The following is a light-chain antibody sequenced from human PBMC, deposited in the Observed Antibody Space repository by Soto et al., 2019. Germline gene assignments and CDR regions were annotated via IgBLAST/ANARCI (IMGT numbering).Light chain of an antibody. J-gene: IGKJ1*01. Sequence: DIVLTQSPGTLSLSPGERATLSCRASQSVSSSFLAWYQQKPGQAPRLLIYGASSRATGTPDRFSGSGSGTDITLSISRLEPEDFACYYCQQYGSSPWAFGQGNKVEIK. CDR1: QSVSSSF. CDR3: QQYGSSPWA. V-gene: IGKV3-20*01. CDR2: GAS.